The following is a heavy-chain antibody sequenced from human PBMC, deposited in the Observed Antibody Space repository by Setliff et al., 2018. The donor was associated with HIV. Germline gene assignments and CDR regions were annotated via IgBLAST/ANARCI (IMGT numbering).Heavy chain of an antibody. Sequence: GGSLRLSCAASGFTVSSTYMSWVRQSPVRGLEWVSVVYSAGSGSRIYYADSVKGRFTISRDNAKNSQYLLMSDLRAEDTAVYYCAAVFTGEPGRSLDYWGQGTPVTVSS. CDR1: GFTVSSTY. D-gene: IGHD1-26*01. CDR2: VYSAGSGSRI. CDR3: AAVFTGEPGRSLDY. V-gene: IGHV3-66*01. J-gene: IGHJ4*02.